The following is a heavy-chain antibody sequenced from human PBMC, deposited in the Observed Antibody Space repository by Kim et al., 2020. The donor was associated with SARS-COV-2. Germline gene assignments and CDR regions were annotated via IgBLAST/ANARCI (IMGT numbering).Heavy chain of an antibody. CDR1: GYTLTELS. V-gene: IGHV1-24*01. D-gene: IGHD3-22*01. Sequence: ASVKVSCKVSGYTLTELSMHWVRQAPGKGLEWMGGFDPEDGETIYAQKFQGRVTMTEDTSTDTAYMELSSLRSEDTAVYYCATASPGGYYYDSSGPNPNWLDPWGQGTLVTVSS. CDR2: FDPEDGET. J-gene: IGHJ5*02. CDR3: ATASPGGYYYDSSGPNPNWLDP.